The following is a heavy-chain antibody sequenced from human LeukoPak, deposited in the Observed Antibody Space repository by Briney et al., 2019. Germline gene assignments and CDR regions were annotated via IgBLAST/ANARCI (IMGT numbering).Heavy chain of an antibody. CDR2: IYYSGST. CDR1: GGSISSSSYS. D-gene: IGHD3-16*01. J-gene: IGHJ4*02. Sequence: PSETLSLTCTVSGGSISSSSYSWGWIRQPPGKGLEWIGSIYYSGSTHYTPSLKSRVTMSVDTSKNQFSLKLSSVTAADTAVYYCASNNVDNVSSFDYWGQGTLVTVSS. V-gene: IGHV4-39*01. CDR3: ASNNVDNVSSFDY.